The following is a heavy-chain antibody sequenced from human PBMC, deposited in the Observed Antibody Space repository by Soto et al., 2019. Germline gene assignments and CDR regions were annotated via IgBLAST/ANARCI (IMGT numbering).Heavy chain of an antibody. CDR3: ARRGGYGDNSDGAAFDI. D-gene: IGHD4-17*01. Sequence: PGASLKISCKGSGYSFTRYWIRWVRQMPGKGMEWMGRIDPSDSYTNYSPSFQGHVTISADKSISTAYLQWSSMKASDTAMYYCARRGGYGDNSDGAAFDIWGQGTMVTVSS. V-gene: IGHV5-10-1*01. CDR1: GYSFTRYW. CDR2: IDPSDSYT. J-gene: IGHJ3*02.